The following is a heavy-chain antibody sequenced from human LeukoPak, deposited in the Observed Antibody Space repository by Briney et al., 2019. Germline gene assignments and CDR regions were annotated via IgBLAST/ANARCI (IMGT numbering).Heavy chain of an antibody. CDR3: ARDQQLAYCGGDCFSAN. J-gene: IGHJ4*01. Sequence: PSETLSLTCTVSGGSISSGGYYWSWIRQPAGKGLEWIGRVYSSGSTDYNPSLQSRVTMSLDTSKNQFSPKVNSVTATDTAMYYCARDQQLAYCGGDCFSANWGQGTLVTVSS. CDR2: VYSSGST. V-gene: IGHV4-61*02. CDR1: GGSISSGGYY. D-gene: IGHD2-21*02.